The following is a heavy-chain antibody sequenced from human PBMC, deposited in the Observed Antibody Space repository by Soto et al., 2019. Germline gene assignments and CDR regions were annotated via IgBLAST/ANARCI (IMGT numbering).Heavy chain of an antibody. J-gene: IGHJ4*02. Sequence: QLQLQESGPGLGKPSETLSLTCTVSGGSISSSTYHWGWIRQPPGKGLGWIGSIYYSGRTYYNPYIKSRVTISVETSKNHFSLRLSSVTAADTAVYDCARVIALARPVFDYWGQGTLVTVSS. V-gene: IGHV4-39*02. CDR1: GGSISSSTYH. CDR3: ARVIALARPVFDY. CDR2: IYYSGRT. D-gene: IGHD6-19*01.